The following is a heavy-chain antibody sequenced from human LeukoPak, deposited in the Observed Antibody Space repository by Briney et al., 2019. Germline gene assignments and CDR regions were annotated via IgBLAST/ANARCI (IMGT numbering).Heavy chain of an antibody. CDR2: IYSGGST. V-gene: IGHV3-53*01. Sequence: GGSLRLSCAASGFTVSSNYMSWVRQAPGKGLEWVSVIYSGGSTYYADSVKGRFTISRDNSKNTLYLQMNSLRAEDTAVYYCARELYYDFWSGYSPAFDIWGLGTMVTVSS. J-gene: IGHJ3*02. CDR3: ARELYYDFWSGYSPAFDI. D-gene: IGHD3-3*01. CDR1: GFTVSSNY.